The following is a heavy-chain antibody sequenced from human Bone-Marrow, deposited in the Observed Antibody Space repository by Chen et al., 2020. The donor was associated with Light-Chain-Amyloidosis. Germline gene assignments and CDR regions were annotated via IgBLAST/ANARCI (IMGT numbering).Heavy chain of an antibody. Sequence: QLRLQEAGPGLVKPSETLSLTCTISGGSITSSGYYWGWFRQPPGKGLEWVATVYYGGSTYYNPALKNRVLISVDTSRNQFSLKLTSVTASDTAVYFCARNCTSEIRGGWFDPWGPGTLVTVSS. V-gene: IGHV4-39*01. CDR2: VYYGGST. CDR1: GGSITSSGYY. J-gene: IGHJ5*02. CDR3: ARNCTSEIRGGWFDP. D-gene: IGHD2-8*01.